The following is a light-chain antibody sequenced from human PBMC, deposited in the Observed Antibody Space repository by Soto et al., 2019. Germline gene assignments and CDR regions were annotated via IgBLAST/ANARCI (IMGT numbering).Light chain of an antibody. CDR3: SSYTFSTPLVV. CDR1: SSDVGGYNY. V-gene: IGLV2-14*01. J-gene: IGLJ2*01. Sequence: QSALTQPASVSGSPGQSITISCTGTSSDVGGYNYVSWYQQHPGKAPKLMIYNVSNRPSGVSNRFSGSKSGNTASLTVSGLQAEDEADYYCSSYTFSTPLVVFGGGTKLTVL. CDR2: NVS.